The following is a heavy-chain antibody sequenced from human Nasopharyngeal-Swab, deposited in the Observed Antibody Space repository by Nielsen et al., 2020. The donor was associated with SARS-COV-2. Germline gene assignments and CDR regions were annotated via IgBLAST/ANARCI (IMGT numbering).Heavy chain of an antibody. CDR2: ISPYNGKT. CDR3: ARDPRGPDY. CDR1: GYTLTTYG. D-gene: IGHD6-25*01. V-gene: IGHV1-18*01. J-gene: IGHJ4*02. Sequence: ASVKVSCKASGYTLTTYGISWVRQAPGQGLEWMGWISPYNGKTKYAQKFQDRVTMTTDTSTSTAYMELRSLRSDDTAVYFCARDPRGPDYWGQGTLVTVSS.